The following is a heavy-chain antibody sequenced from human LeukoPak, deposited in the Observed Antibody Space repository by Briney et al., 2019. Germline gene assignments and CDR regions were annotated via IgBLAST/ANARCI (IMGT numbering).Heavy chain of an antibody. CDR1: GFNFRNAW. D-gene: IGHD2-15*01. J-gene: IGHJ4*02. CDR3: TTDTPYFDYFDY. CDR2: IKSKTDGETT. Sequence: GGSLRLSCAASGFNFRNAWMSWVRQAPGKGLEWVGRIKSKTDGETTDYAAPVKGRFTISRDDSINTLYLQMNSLKTEDTAVYYCTTDTPYFDYFDYWGQGTLVTVSS. V-gene: IGHV3-15*01.